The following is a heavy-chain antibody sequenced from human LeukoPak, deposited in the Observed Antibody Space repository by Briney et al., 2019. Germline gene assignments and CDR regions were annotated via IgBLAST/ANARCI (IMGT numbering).Heavy chain of an antibody. CDR3: ATLWQQLVGYNCFDP. V-gene: IGHV1-2*04. CDR1: GYTFTGYY. CDR2: INPNSGGT. J-gene: IGHJ5*02. D-gene: IGHD6-13*01. Sequence: ASVKVSCKASGYTFTGYYMHWVRQPPGQGLEWMGWINPNSGGTNYAQKFQGWVTMTRDTSISTAYMELSRLRSDDTAVYYCATLWQQLVGYNCFDPWGQGTLVTVSS.